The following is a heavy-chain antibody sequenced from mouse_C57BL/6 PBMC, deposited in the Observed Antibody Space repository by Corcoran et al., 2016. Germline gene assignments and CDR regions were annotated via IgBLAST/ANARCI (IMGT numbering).Heavy chain of an antibody. V-gene: IGHV1-26*01. J-gene: IGHJ1*03. Sequence: EVQLQQSGPELVKPGASVKISCTASGYTFTDYYMYWVKQSHGKSLEWIGDINPNNGGTSYNQTFKGKATLTVDKSSSTAYMELRSLTSEDSAVYYCARSGGGSNYWYFDGGGTGTTVTVSS. CDR1: GYTFTDYY. CDR2: INPNNGGT. D-gene: IGHD1-1*01. CDR3: ARSGGGSNYWYFDG.